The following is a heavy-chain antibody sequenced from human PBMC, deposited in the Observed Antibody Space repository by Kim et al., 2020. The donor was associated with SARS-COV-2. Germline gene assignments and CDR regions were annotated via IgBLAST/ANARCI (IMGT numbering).Heavy chain of an antibody. V-gene: IGHV3-21*01. D-gene: IGHD6-19*01. Sequence: GGSLRLSCAASGFTFSSYSMNWVRQAPGKGLEWVSSISSSSSYIYYADSVKGRFTISRDNAKNSLYLQMNSLRAEDTAVYYCARDGFAVAGTGADYWGQGTLVTVSS. CDR1: GFTFSSYS. CDR3: ARDGFAVAGTGADY. J-gene: IGHJ4*02. CDR2: ISSSSSYI.